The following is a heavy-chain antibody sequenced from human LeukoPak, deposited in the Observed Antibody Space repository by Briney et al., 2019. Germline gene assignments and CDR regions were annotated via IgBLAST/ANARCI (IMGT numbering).Heavy chain of an antibody. D-gene: IGHD5-12*01. J-gene: IGHJ4*02. CDR3: ARDKGGSGYDHLDS. Sequence: SQTLSLTCAIPGDSVSTNSAAWNWIRQSPSRGLEWLGRTYYRSKWYNDCAVSVKSRITINPDTSKNQFSLQLNSVTPEDTAVYYCARDKGGSGYDHLDSWGQGTLVTVSS. CDR1: GDSVSTNSAA. V-gene: IGHV6-1*01. CDR2: TYYRSKWYN.